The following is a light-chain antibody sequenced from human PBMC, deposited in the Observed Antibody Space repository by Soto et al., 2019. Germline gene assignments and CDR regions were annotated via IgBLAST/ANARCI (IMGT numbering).Light chain of an antibody. Sequence: DIQMTQSPSSVSASVGDRVTITCRASEGISSWLAWYQQKPGKASKLVIYAACSLQSGVPSRFSGSGPGTDFTLTISSLQPEDFTTYYCQQANSYPYTFGQGTKLEIK. CDR1: EGISSW. J-gene: IGKJ2*01. CDR3: QQANSYPYT. CDR2: AAC. V-gene: IGKV1-12*01.